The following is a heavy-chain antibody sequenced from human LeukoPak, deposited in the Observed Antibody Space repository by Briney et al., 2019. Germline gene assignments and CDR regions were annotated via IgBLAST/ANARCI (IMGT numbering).Heavy chain of an antibody. J-gene: IGHJ5*02. Sequence: SETLSLTCAVYGGSFSGYYWSWIRQPPGKGLEWIGEINHSGSTNYNPSLKSRVTISVDTSKNQFSLKLSSVTAADTAVYYCARRGNRFYLPNWFDPWGQGTLVTVSS. CDR2: INHSGST. CDR1: GGSFSGYY. CDR3: ARRGNRFYLPNWFDP. D-gene: IGHD1-14*01. V-gene: IGHV4-34*01.